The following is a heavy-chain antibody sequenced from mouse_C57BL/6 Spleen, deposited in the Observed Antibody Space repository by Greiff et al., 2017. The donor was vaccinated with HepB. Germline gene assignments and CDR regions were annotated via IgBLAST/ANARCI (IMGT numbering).Heavy chain of an antibody. CDR2: IDPSDSYT. D-gene: IGHD2-5*01. Sequence: QVQLKQPGAELVKPGASVKLSCKASGYTFTSYWMQWVKQRPGQGLEWIGEIDPSDSYTNYNQKFKGKATLTVDTSSSTAYMQLSSLTSEDSAVYYCARPYYSNPWFAYWGQGTLVTVSA. J-gene: IGHJ3*01. CDR3: ARPYYSNPWFAY. CDR1: GYTFTSYW. V-gene: IGHV1-50*01.